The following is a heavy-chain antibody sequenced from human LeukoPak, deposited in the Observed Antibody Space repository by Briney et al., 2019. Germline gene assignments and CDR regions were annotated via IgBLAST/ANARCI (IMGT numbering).Heavy chain of an antibody. V-gene: IGHV3-74*01. J-gene: IGHJ3*02. CDR3: ARALDGSGSPRAFDI. CDR2: INSDGSST. D-gene: IGHD3-10*01. Sequence: GGSLRLSCAASGFTFSSYWMHWVRPAPGKGLVWVSRINSDGSSTSYADSVKGRFAISRDNAKNTLYKQMNSLRAEDTAVYYCARALDGSGSPRAFDIWGQGTMVTVSS. CDR1: GFTFSSYW.